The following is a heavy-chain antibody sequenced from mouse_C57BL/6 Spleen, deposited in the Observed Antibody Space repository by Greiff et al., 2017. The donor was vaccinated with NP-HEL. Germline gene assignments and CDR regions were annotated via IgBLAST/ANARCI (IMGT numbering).Heavy chain of an antibody. CDR2: IRNKANGYTT. V-gene: IGHV7-3*01. D-gene: IGHD4-1*01. CDR1: GFTFTDYY. Sequence: EVMLVESGGGLVQPGGSLSLSCAASGFTFTDYYMSWVRQPPGKALEWLGFIRNKANGYTTEYSAPVKGRFTISRDNSQSILYLQRNALRAEDSATYYCARCLWDYYFDYWGQGTTLTVSS. J-gene: IGHJ2*01. CDR3: ARCLWDYYFDY.